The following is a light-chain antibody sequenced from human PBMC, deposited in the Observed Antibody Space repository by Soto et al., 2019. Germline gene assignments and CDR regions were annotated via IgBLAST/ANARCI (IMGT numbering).Light chain of an antibody. CDR3: QVWDSSTVV. Sequence: SYELTQPLSVSVALGQTARITCGGNNIGSKNVHWYQQKPGQAPVLVINRDTNRPSGIPERFSGSNSGNTATLTISRAQAGDEADYYCQVWDSSTVVFGGGPKLTVL. CDR2: RDT. J-gene: IGLJ2*01. V-gene: IGLV3-9*01. CDR1: NIGSKN.